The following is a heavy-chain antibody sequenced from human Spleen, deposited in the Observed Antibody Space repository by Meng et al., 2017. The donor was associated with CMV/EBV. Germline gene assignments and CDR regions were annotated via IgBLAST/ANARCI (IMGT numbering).Heavy chain of an antibody. D-gene: IGHD6-13*01. CDR1: GYTFTSYD. CDR2: ISAYNGNT. J-gene: IGHJ6*02. CDR3: ARDGQQTPFYYYYGMAV. Sequence: ASVKVSCKASGYTFTSYDITWVRQAPGQGLEWMGWISAYNGNTNYAQKLQGRVTMTSDTSTSTAYVELRSLRSDDPAVYYCARDGQQTPFYYYYGMAVWGQGTAVTVSS. V-gene: IGHV1-18*01.